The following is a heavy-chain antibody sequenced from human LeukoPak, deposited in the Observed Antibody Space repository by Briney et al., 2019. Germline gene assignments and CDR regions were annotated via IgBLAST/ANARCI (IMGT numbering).Heavy chain of an antibody. J-gene: IGHJ6*04. CDR2: ISSSGSTI. CDR3: SREGQGPDV. Sequence: PGGSLTLSCAASGFTFSDYYMSWIRQAPGKGLEWVSYISSSGSTIYNEDSVKGRFTIASDNAKNYLYLQMNSLRVEETAVYYCSREGQGPDVWGKGTTVTVSS. CDR1: GFTFSDYY. V-gene: IGHV3-11*01.